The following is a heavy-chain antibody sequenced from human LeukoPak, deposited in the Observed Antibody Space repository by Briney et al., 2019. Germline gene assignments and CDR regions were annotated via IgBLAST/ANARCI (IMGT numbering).Heavy chain of an antibody. D-gene: IGHD3-22*01. CDR1: GGSFSGYY. CDR2: SHYSGST. V-gene: IGHV4-34*01. CDR3: ARGKPTFNYYDSSGYYSFYFDY. J-gene: IGHJ4*02. Sequence: SETLSLTCAVYGGSFSGYYWSWIRQPPGKGLEWIGNSHYSGSTYYNPSLKSRVTISVDTSKNQFSLKLSSVTAADTAVYYCARGKPTFNYYDSSGYYSFYFDYWGQGTLVTVSS.